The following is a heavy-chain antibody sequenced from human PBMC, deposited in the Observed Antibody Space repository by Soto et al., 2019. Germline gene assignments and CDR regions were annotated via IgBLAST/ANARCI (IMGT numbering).Heavy chain of an antibody. D-gene: IGHD6-13*01. CDR3: ARDHGGSTWFVGVYYFFGMDV. V-gene: IGHV3-48*02. Sequence: EVQLVESGGDLVQPGGSLRLSCAASGFIFSDYTMTWVRQAPGRGLEFVSHISSSGGAIFYAESVKGRFTVSRDNAKYSLYLQMNSLRDEDTAVYFCARDHGGSTWFVGVYYFFGMDVWGQGTAVTVSS. J-gene: IGHJ6*02. CDR2: ISSSGGAI. CDR1: GFIFSDYT.